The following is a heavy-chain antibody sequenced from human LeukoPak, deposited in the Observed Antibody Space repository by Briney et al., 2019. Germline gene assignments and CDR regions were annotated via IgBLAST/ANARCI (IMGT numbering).Heavy chain of an antibody. V-gene: IGHV3-23*01. Sequence: GGALRLCCSASGFTFGTSAMSSVRQAPGKGPEWVSTFGRSGSDTYYSDSVKGRFTIFRDNSKNTLYLQMNSLRDEDTAVYYCAKGSLGSWYYFAYWGQGTLVTVSS. D-gene: IGHD6-13*01. CDR1: GFTFGTSA. CDR3: AKGSLGSWYYFAY. J-gene: IGHJ4*02. CDR2: FGRSGSDT.